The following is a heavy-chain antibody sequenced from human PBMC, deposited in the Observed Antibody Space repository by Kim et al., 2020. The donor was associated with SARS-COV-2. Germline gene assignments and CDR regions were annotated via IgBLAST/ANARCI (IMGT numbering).Heavy chain of an antibody. CDR3: AKGLGVQENTAGY. V-gene: IGHV3-30*18. Sequence: GGSLRLSCTASGFTFSVSSMHWVRQAPGKGLEWVAIFSYDGVNKYYADSVKGRFTISKDNSKNTLYLQMDSLRAEDTAVYYCAKGLGVQENTAGYWGQGTLLTVSS. J-gene: IGHJ4*02. CDR2: FSYDGVNK. D-gene: IGHD3-10*01. CDR1: GFTFSVSS.